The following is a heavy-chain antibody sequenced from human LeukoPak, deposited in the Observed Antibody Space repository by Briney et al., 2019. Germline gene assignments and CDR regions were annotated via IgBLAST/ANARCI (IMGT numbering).Heavy chain of an antibody. CDR1: GYTFTGYY. CDR3: ARARYYDSSGYFDY. D-gene: IGHD3-22*01. V-gene: IGHV1-2*06. Sequence: ASVKVSCKASGYTFTGYYMHWVRQAPGQGLEWMGRINPNSGGTNYAQKFQGRVTMTRDTSISTAYMELSRLRSDDTAVYFCARARYYDSSGYFDYWGQGTLVTVSS. J-gene: IGHJ4*02. CDR2: INPNSGGT.